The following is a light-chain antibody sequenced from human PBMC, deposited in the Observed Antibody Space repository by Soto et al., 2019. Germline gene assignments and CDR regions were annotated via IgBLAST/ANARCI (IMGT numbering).Light chain of an antibody. CDR1: QSVSSY. V-gene: IGKV3-11*01. Sequence: EIVLTQSPATLSLSPGERATLSCRACQSVSSYLAWYQQKPGQAPRLLIYDASNRATGIPARFSGSGSGTDFTLTISSLEPEDFAVYYCQQRSNWRRTFGQGTKVEIK. J-gene: IGKJ1*01. CDR3: QQRSNWRRT. CDR2: DAS.